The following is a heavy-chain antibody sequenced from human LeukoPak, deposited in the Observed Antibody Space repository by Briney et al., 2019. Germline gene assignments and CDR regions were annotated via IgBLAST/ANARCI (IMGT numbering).Heavy chain of an antibody. CDR2: ISAYNGNT. D-gene: IGHD5-18*01. V-gene: IGHV1-18*01. CDR1: GYTFTSYG. J-gene: IGHJ4*02. CDR3: ARDQRGRVGGYSYCIFDY. Sequence: ASVKVSCKASGYTFTSYGISWVRQAPGQGLEWMGWISAYNGNTNYAQKLQGRVTMTTDTSTSTAYMELRSLRSDDAAVYYCARDQRGRVGGYSYCIFDYWGQGTLVTVSS.